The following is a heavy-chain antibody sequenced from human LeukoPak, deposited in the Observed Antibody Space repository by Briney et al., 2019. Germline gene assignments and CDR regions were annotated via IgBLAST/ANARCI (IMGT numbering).Heavy chain of an antibody. CDR2: ISYDGSNK. V-gene: IGHV3-30-3*01. Sequence: SGGSLRLSCAASGFTFSSYAMHWVRQAPGKGLEWVAVISYDGSNKYYADSVKGRFTISRDNSKNTLYLQMNSLRAEDTAVYFCAKVVVRGVISGHNFDYWGQGTLVTVSS. CDR1: GFTFSSYA. D-gene: IGHD3-10*01. J-gene: IGHJ4*02. CDR3: AKVVVRGVISGHNFDY.